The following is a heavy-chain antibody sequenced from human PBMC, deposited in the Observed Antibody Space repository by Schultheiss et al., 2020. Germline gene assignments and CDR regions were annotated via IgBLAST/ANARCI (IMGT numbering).Heavy chain of an antibody. V-gene: IGHV4-31*03. J-gene: IGHJ4*02. CDR2: IYYSGST. CDR1: GGSISSGGYY. CDR3: ARGSSWHFDY. Sequence: SETLSLTCTVSGGSISSGGYYWSWIRQHPGKGLEWIGYIYYSGSTNYNPSLKSRVTISVDTSKNQFSLKLSSVTAADTAVYYCARGSSWHFDYWGQGTLVTVSS. D-gene: IGHD6-13*01.